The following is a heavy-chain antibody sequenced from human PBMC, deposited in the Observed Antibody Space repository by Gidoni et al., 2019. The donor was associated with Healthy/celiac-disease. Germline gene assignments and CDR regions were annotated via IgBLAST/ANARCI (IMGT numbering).Heavy chain of an antibody. J-gene: IGHJ4*02. CDR3: ARVVGGSGYSDY. CDR1: GGSFSGYY. Sequence: QVQLQQWGAGLSKPSETLSLTCAVYGGSFSGYYWSWIRQPRGKGLEWIGEINHSGSTNYNPSLKSRVTISVDTSKNQFSLKLSSVTAADTAVYYCARVVGGSGYSDYWGQGTLVTVSS. V-gene: IGHV4-34*01. CDR2: INHSGST. D-gene: IGHD3-22*01.